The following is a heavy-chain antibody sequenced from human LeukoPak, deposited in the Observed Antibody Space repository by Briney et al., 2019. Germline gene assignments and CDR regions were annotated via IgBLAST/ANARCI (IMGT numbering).Heavy chain of an antibody. Sequence: ASVKVSCKASGYTFTSYGISWVRQAPGQGLEWMGWINAYNGNTNYAQKLQGRVTMTTDTSTSTAYMELRSLRSDDTAVYYCARVAYYGSGSYYNLNWFDPWGQGTLVTVSS. CDR2: INAYNGNT. V-gene: IGHV1-18*01. J-gene: IGHJ5*02. CDR3: ARVAYYGSGSYYNLNWFDP. CDR1: GYTFTSYG. D-gene: IGHD3-10*01.